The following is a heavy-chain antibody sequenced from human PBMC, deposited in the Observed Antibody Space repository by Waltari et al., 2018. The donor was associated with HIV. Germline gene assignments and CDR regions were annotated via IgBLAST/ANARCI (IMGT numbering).Heavy chain of an antibody. CDR2: INWNGGRT. Sequence: DVQLVESGGGVVRPGGSLRLSCVASGFTFDDFGMTWVRQAPGKGLEWVSTINWNGGRTNYADSVKGRFTISRDNAKNSLYLQMNSLRAEDTALYYCARDGLLPFDFWGQGTLITVSS. J-gene: IGHJ4*02. CDR1: GFTFDDFG. D-gene: IGHD2-15*01. V-gene: IGHV3-20*04. CDR3: ARDGLLPFDF.